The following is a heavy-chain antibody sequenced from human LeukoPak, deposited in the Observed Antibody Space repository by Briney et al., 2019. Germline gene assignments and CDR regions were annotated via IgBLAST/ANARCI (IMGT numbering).Heavy chain of an antibody. CDR1: GFTFSSYE. J-gene: IGHJ5*02. D-gene: IGHD3-10*01. Sequence: GGSLRLSCAASGFTFSSYEMNWVRQAPGKGLEWVSYISSSGSTIYYADSVKSRFTISRDNAKNSLYLQMNSLRAEDTAVYYCARPLMYYYGSETYFWFDPWGQGTLVTVSS. CDR2: ISSSGSTI. V-gene: IGHV3-48*03. CDR3: ARPLMYYYGSETYFWFDP.